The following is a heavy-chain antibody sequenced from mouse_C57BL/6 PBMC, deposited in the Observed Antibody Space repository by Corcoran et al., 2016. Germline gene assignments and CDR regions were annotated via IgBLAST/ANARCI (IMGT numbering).Heavy chain of an antibody. J-gene: IGHJ3*01. CDR3: ARGELTWDLFAY. CDR2: INTYSGVP. Sequence: QIQLVQSGPELKKPGETVKISCKASGYTFTTYGMSWVKQAPGKGLKWMGWINTYSGVPTYADDFKGRFAFSLETSASTAYLQINNLKNEDTATYFCARGELTWDLFAYWVQGTLVTVSA. D-gene: IGHD4-1*01. V-gene: IGHV9-3*01. CDR1: GYTFTTYG.